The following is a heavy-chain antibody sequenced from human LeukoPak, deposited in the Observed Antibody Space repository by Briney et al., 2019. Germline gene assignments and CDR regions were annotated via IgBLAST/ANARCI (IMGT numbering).Heavy chain of an antibody. CDR2: IIPILGIA. V-gene: IGHV1-69*04. D-gene: IGHD3-22*01. Sequence: ASVTVSCKASGGTFSSYAISWVRQAPGQGLEWMGRIIPILGIANYAQKFQGRVTITADKSTSTAYMELSSLRSEDTAVYYCAVYYYDSSGYLSWGQGTLVTVSS. J-gene: IGHJ5*02. CDR3: AVYYYDSSGYLS. CDR1: GGTFSSYA.